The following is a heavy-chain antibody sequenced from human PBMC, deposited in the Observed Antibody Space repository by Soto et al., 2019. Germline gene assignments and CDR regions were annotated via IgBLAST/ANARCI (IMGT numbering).Heavy chain of an antibody. V-gene: IGHV3-15*01. Sequence: GGSLRLSCAASGFTFSNAWMSWVRQAPGKGLEWVGRIRSNTDGGTTDYAAPVKGRFTISRDDSKNTLYLQMNSLKTKDTAVYYCTTGGHDFWSGYYLDYWGQGTLVTVSS. J-gene: IGHJ4*02. CDR2: IRSNTDGGTT. CDR1: GFTFSNAW. CDR3: TTGGHDFWSGYYLDY. D-gene: IGHD3-3*01.